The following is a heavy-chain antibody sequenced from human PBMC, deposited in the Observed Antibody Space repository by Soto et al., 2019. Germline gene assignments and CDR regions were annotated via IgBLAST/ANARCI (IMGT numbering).Heavy chain of an antibody. CDR1: GGSFSGYY. CDR3: ARFSYCGVHRGWFDP. CDR2: INHSGST. J-gene: IGHJ5*02. D-gene: IGHD2-21*01. V-gene: IGHV4-34*01. Sequence: SETLSLTCAVYGGSFSGYYWSWIRQPPGKGLEWIGEINHSGSTNYNPSLKSRVTISVDTSKNQFSLKLSSVTAADTAVYYCARFSYCGVHRGWFDPWGRGTLVTVSS.